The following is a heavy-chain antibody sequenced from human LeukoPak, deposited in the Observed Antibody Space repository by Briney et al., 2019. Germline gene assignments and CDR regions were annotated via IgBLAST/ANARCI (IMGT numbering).Heavy chain of an antibody. Sequence: AGRSLRLSCAASGFTFSSYGMHWVRQAPRKGLEWVAAISDDGSNKYYADSVKGRFTISRDNSKNTVYLQMNSLRAEDTAVYYCAKDLENYYDSSGYVDYWGQGTLVTVSS. CDR2: ISDDGSNK. J-gene: IGHJ4*02. CDR3: AKDLENYYDSSGYVDY. V-gene: IGHV3-30*18. CDR1: GFTFSSYG. D-gene: IGHD3-22*01.